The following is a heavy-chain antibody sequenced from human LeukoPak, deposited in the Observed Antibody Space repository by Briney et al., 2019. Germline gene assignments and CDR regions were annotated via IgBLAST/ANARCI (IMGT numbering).Heavy chain of an antibody. D-gene: IGHD3-10*01. CDR1: GGSISSSSYY. Sequence: MPSETLSLTCTVSGGSISSSSYYWGWIRQPPGKGLEWIGSIYYSGSTYYNPSLKSRVTISVDTSKNQFSLKLSSVTAADTAVYYCARGRSSMVRGYYYYYMDVWGKGTTVTISS. J-gene: IGHJ6*03. CDR2: IYYSGST. V-gene: IGHV4-39*07. CDR3: ARGRSSMVRGYYYYYMDV.